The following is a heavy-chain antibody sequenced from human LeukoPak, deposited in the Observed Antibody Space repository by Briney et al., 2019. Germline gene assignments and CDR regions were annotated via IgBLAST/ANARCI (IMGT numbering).Heavy chain of an antibody. V-gene: IGHV4-34*01. D-gene: IGHD2-2*02. CDR3: ARVNCSSTSCYTDYYYGMDV. CDR2: INQSGST. J-gene: IGHJ6*02. CDR1: GGSFSGYY. Sequence: PSETLSLTCAVYGGSFSGYYWSWIRQPPGKGLEWIGEINQSGSTNYNPSLKSRVTISVDTSKNQFSLKLSSVTAADTAVYYCARVNCSSTSCYTDYYYGMDVWGQGTTVTVSS.